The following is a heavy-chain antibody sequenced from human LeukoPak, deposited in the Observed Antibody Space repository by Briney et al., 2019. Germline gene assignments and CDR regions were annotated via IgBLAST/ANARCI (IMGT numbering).Heavy chain of an antibody. V-gene: IGHV4-59*08. CDR1: GGSISSYY. CDR3: ARHLRSGYGMDV. J-gene: IGHJ6*02. CDR2: IYYSGST. Sequence: SETLSLTCTVSGGSISSYYWSWIRQPPGKGLEWSGYIYYSGSTNYNPSLKSRVTISVATSKNQFSLKLSSVTAADAAVYYCARHLRSGYGMDVWGQGNTVTVSS.